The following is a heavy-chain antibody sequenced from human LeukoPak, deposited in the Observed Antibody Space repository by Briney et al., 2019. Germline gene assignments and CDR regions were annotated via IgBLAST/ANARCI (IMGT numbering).Heavy chain of an antibody. CDR2: IIPIFGTA. D-gene: IGHD6-6*01. CDR1: GGTFSSYA. CDR3: ARGLSSSGGFDY. V-gene: IGHV1-69*05. Sequence: GASVKVSCKASGGTFSSYATSWVRQAPGQGLEWMGGIIPIFGTANYAQKFQGRVTITTDESTSTAYMELSSLRSEDTAVYYCARGLSSSGGFDYWGQGTLVTVSS. J-gene: IGHJ4*02.